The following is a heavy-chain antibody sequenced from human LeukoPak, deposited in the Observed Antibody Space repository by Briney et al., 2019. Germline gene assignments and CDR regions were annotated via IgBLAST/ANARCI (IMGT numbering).Heavy chain of an antibody. Sequence: SEALSLTCTVSGGSISSYYWSWIRQPPGKGLEWIGYIYYSGSTNYNPSLKSRVTMSVDTSKNQFSLKVTSVTAADTAVYYCARHARYSSNWPDFDYWGQGTLVTVSS. D-gene: IGHD6-13*01. V-gene: IGHV4-59*08. CDR1: GGSISSYY. CDR3: ARHARYSSNWPDFDY. J-gene: IGHJ4*02. CDR2: IYYSGST.